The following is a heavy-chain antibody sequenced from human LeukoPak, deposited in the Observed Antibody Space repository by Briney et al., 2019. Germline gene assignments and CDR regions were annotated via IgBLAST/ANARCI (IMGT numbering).Heavy chain of an antibody. J-gene: IGHJ3*02. CDR1: GGSISSYY. D-gene: IGHD3-22*01. V-gene: IGHV4-59*01. CDR2: IYYSGST. CDR3: ERADETYYYDSSGADAFDI. Sequence: SETLSLTCTVSGGSISSYYWSWIRQPPGKGLEWIGYIYYSGSTNYNPSLKSRVTISVDTSKNQFSLKLSSVTAADTAVYYCERADETYYYDSSGADAFDIWGQGTMVTVSS.